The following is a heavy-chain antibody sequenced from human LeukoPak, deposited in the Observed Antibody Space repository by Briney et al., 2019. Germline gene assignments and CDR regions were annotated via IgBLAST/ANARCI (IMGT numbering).Heavy chain of an antibody. Sequence: PGGSLRLSCAASGFTFSSYSMNWVRQAPGKGLEWISYISSGSRTIYYADFVKGRFTVSRDNAKNSLYLQMRSLRDEDTAVYYCARESITVHRAFDNWGQETLVTVSS. CDR1: GFTFSSYS. CDR3: ARESITVHRAFDN. D-gene: IGHD1-20*01. J-gene: IGHJ4*02. CDR2: ISSGSRTI. V-gene: IGHV3-48*02.